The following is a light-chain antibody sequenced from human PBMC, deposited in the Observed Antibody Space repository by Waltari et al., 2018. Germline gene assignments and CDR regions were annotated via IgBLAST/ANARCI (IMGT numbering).Light chain of an antibody. CDR3: SSYTTGSTRYV. CDR1: SSDIGAYNF. Sequence: QSALTQPASVSGSPGQSITISCTGTSSDIGAYNFVSWYQKHPGKAPRVMIYDVNNRPSGVSSRFSGSKSGNTASLTISWLQAEDEADYYCSSYTTGSTRYVFGSGTKVTVL. J-gene: IGLJ1*01. V-gene: IGLV2-14*03. CDR2: DVN.